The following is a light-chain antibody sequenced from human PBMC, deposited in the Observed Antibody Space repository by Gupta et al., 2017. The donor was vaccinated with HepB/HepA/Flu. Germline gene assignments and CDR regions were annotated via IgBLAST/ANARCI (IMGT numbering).Light chain of an antibody. J-gene: IGKJ4*01. Sequence: DIQMTQSPSTLSASVGDRVTIPCRASQSISTWLAWYQQKSGKAPKLLIYKASTLESGVPSRFSGSGSGTEFTLTISSLQPDDFATYYCQHYINFPPTFGGGTKVEIK. CDR1: QSISTW. V-gene: IGKV1-5*03. CDR3: QHYINFPPT. CDR2: KAS.